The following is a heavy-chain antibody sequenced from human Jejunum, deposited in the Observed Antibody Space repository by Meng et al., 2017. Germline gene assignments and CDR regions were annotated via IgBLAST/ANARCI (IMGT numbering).Heavy chain of an antibody. D-gene: IGHD2/OR15-2a*01. Sequence: SETLSLTCSVSGYSISSVFNWGWVRQTPEKGLELLGTIFHSGTTYYNPALRSRVSLSVDTSKNQFSLRLSSVTAADTAMYYCARAGVLSSGDWFNPWGQGTLVTVSS. CDR2: IFHSGTT. V-gene: IGHV4-38-2*02. J-gene: IGHJ5*02. CDR1: GYSISSVFN. CDR3: ARAGVLSSGDWFNP.